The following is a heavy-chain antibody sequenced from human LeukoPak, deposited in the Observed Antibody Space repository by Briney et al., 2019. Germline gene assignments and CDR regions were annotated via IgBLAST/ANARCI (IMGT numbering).Heavy chain of an antibody. D-gene: IGHD2-15*01. J-gene: IGHJ6*02. CDR2: ISGSGGST. CDR1: GFTFSSYA. CDR3: AKDGVVVAATPGYYGMDV. Sequence: PAGGSLRLSCAASGFTFSSYAMSWVRQAPGKGLEWVSAISGSGGSTYYADSVKGRFTISRDNSKNTLYLQMNSLRAEDTAVYYCAKDGVVVAATPGYYGMDVWGQGTTVTVSS. V-gene: IGHV3-23*01.